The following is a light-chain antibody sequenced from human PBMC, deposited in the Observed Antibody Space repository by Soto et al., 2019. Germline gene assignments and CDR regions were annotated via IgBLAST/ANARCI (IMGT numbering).Light chain of an antibody. CDR1: QGIGNA. Sequence: GDRVTISCRASQGIGNALGWYQQKPGKPPKVLIYGASNLQSGVPPRFSGSGSGTDFTLTISRLEPEDFAVYYCQQYGRRTLGQGTKVDIK. CDR3: QQYGRRT. J-gene: IGKJ1*01. V-gene: IGKV1-6*01. CDR2: GAS.